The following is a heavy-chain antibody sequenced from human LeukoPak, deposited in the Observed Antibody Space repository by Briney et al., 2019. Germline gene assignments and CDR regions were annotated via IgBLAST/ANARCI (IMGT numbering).Heavy chain of an antibody. CDR2: ISGSGGST. CDR1: GFTFRNYA. J-gene: IGHJ5*02. D-gene: IGHD3-10*01. V-gene: IGHV3-23*01. Sequence: PGGSLRLSCAASGFTFRNYAMSWVRQAPGKGLEWVSAISGSGGSTYYADSVKGRFTISRDNSKNTLYLQMNSLRAEDTAVYSCAKNGEVLSWFDPWGQGTLVTVSS. CDR3: AKNGEVLSWFDP.